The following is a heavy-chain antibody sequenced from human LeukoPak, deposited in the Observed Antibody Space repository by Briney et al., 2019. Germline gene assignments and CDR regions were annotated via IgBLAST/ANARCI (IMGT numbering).Heavy chain of an antibody. CDR3: AKALYGGHDY. Sequence: GGSLRLSCAASGFTFSNYAMNWVRQAPGKGLECVSALSGNGNTIYYADSVKGRFTISRDNSKNTLSLQMNSLRAEDTAVYYCAKALYGGHDYWGQGTLVTVSS. CDR1: GFTFSNYA. D-gene: IGHD4-23*01. CDR2: LSGNGNTI. J-gene: IGHJ4*02. V-gene: IGHV3-23*01.